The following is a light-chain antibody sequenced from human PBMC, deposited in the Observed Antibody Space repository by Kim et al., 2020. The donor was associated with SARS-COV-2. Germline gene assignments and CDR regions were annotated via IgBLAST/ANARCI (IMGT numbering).Light chain of an antibody. V-gene: IGKV3-15*01. J-gene: IGKJ2*01. CDR3: QQYRHWPAYT. Sequence: EIVMTQSPATLSVSPGERVTLSCRASQSVNSILVWYQQKPGRAPRLLIYGASTRATDIPARFSGSGSGTEFTLLNSSLQSGDFAVYYCQQYRHWPAYTCGRENKRE. CDR1: QSVNSI. CDR2: GAS.